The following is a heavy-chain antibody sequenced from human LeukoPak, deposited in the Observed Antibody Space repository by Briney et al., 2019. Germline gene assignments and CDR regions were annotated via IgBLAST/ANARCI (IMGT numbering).Heavy chain of an antibody. CDR1: GYTFTGYY. D-gene: IGHD3-10*01. Sequence: ASVKVSCKASGYTFTGYYMHWVRQAPGQGLEWMGWINPNSGGTNYAQKFQGRVTMTRDTPISTAYMELSRLRSDDTAVYYCARIKFSGIVALDIWGQGTMVTVSS. CDR2: INPNSGGT. J-gene: IGHJ3*02. V-gene: IGHV1-2*02. CDR3: ARIKFSGIVALDI.